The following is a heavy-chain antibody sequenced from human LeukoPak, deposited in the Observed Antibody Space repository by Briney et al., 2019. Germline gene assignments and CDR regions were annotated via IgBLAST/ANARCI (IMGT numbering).Heavy chain of an antibody. CDR2: ISGSGDNT. J-gene: IGHJ6*03. D-gene: IGHD3-3*02. V-gene: IGHV3-23*01. CDR1: GFTFSSYA. Sequence: KAGGSLRLSCAASGFTFSSYAMSWVRQAPGKGLEWVSTISGSGDNTYYADSVKGRFTISRDNSKNTLYLQMNSLRAEDTAVYYCAKSSAAAFPSRHYYYMDVWGKGTTVTVSS. CDR3: AKSSAAAFPSRHYYYMDV.